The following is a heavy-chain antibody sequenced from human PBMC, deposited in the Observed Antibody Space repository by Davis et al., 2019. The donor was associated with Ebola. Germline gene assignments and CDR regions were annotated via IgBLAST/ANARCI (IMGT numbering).Heavy chain of an antibody. CDR2: IWYDGENK. J-gene: IGHJ3*01. CDR1: GFSLSSYG. D-gene: IGHD6-13*01. V-gene: IGHV3-33*01. CDR3: ARDPDRSIWYNAFDV. Sequence: GESLKISCVTSGFSLSSYGIHWVRQAPGKGLEWVATIWYDGENKYYADSVKGRFTISSDSSKHTLYLQMNSLRAEDTAVYYCARDPDRSIWYNAFDVWGQGTMVTVSS.